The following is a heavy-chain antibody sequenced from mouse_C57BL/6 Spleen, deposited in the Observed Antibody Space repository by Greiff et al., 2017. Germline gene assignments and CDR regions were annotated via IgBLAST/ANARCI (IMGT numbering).Heavy chain of an antibody. CDR1: GYTFTSYW. J-gene: IGHJ4*01. Sequence: QVQLQQPGAELVKPGASVKMSCKASGYTFTSYWITWVKQRPGQGLEWIGDIYPGSGSTNYNEKFKSKATLTVDTASSTAYMQLSSLTSEDYAVYYWASTGIITTSLMDYWGQGTSVTVSS. CDR2: IYPGSGST. CDR3: ASTGIITTSLMDY. V-gene: IGHV1-55*01. D-gene: IGHD1-1*01.